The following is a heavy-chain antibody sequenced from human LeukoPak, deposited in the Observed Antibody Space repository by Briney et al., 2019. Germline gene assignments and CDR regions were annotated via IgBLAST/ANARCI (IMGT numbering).Heavy chain of an antibody. J-gene: IGHJ4*02. CDR1: GFTFSSHW. CDR3: ARARPDGSSYFDY. D-gene: IGHD3-16*02. CDR2: IHRDGSTT. V-gene: IGHV3-74*01. Sequence: AGGSLRLSCAASGFTFSSHWMHWVRQVPGKGPVWVSRIHRDGSTTNYADSVKGRFTISRDNTKNTLYLQMSSLRDEDTAIYCCARARPDGSSYFDYWGQGILVTVSS.